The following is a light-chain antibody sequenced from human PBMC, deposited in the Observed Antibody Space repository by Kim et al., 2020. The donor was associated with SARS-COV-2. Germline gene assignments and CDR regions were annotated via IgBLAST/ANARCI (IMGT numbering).Light chain of an antibody. Sequence: SSELTQDPAVSVALGQTVRITCQGDSLRSYYASWYPQKPGQAPVLVIYGKNNRPSGIPDRFSGSSSGNTASLTITGAPAEDEADYYCNSRDSSGNHLVFG. CDR1: SLRSYY. CDR2: GKN. CDR3: NSRDSSGNHLV. V-gene: IGLV3-19*01. J-gene: IGLJ3*02.